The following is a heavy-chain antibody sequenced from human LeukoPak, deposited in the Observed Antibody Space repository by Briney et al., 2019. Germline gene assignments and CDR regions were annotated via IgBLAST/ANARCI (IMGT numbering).Heavy chain of an antibody. J-gene: IGHJ3*02. D-gene: IGHD2-2*01. CDR3: ARTYTLHMYHCSSTSCYVDSAFDI. CDR1: GFTVSSNY. V-gene: IGHV3-53*01. Sequence: GGSLRLSCAASGFTVSSNYMSWVRQAPGKGLEWGSVIYSGGSTYYPDAVKGRFTISRDNSKNTLYLQINSLRAEDTAVYYCARTYTLHMYHCSSTSCYVDSAFDIWGQGTMVTVSS. CDR2: IYSGGST.